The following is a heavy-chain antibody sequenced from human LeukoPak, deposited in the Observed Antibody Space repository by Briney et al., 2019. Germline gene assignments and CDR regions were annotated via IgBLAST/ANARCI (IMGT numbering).Heavy chain of an antibody. D-gene: IGHD3-16*01. CDR3: ARVPFTASLGDYFDY. CDR1: GFTFSSYE. Sequence: GGSLRLSCAASGFTFSSYEMNWVRQAPGKGLEWVSSIISSGSTIYYADSVKGRFSMSRDKSNGTVYLQLNSLRTEDTAVYFCARVPFTASLGDYFDYWGQGALVTVSS. V-gene: IGHV3-48*03. CDR2: IISSGSTI. J-gene: IGHJ4*02.